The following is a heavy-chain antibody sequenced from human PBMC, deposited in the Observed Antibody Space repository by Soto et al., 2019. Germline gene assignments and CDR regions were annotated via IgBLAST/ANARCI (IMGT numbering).Heavy chain of an antibody. J-gene: IGHJ4*02. CDR2: LSSSSSYI. D-gene: IGHD2-2*01. V-gene: IGHV3-21*01. Sequence: PGKGLEWVSSLSSSSSYIYYADSVKGRFTISRDNAKKSLYLQMNSLRDEDTAIYYCARDVNRASLSCPYYFDYWGQGALVTVSS. CDR3: ARDVNRASLSCPYYFDY.